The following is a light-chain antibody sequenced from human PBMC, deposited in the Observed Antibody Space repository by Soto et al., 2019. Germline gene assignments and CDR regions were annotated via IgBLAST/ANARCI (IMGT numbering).Light chain of an antibody. CDR3: QTYDSSLSGYV. CDR2: GDT. Sequence: QSVLTQPPSVSGAPGQRVTLSCTGSSSNIGAGYDVHWYQQLPGAAPKLLIYGDTNQPSGVPDRFSGSKSGTSASLAITGLQAEDEADYHCQTYDSSLSGYVFGAGTKLTVL. V-gene: IGLV1-40*01. J-gene: IGLJ1*01. CDR1: SSNIGAGYD.